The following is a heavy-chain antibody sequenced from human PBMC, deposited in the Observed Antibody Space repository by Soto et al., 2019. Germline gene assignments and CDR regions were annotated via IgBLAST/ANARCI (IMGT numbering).Heavy chain of an antibody. J-gene: IGHJ3*02. CDR3: AKQRGYSSGGYGAFDI. CDR2: ISGSGGST. Sequence: EVQLLESGGGLVPPGGSLRLSCAASGFTFTSYAMSWVRQAPGKGLEWVALISGSGGSTYYADSVKGRFTISRDDSKNAVYLEMDSLRAEDTAFYYCAKQRGYSSGGYGAFDIWGQGTMVTVSS. CDR1: GFTFTSYA. D-gene: IGHD6-19*01. V-gene: IGHV3-23*01.